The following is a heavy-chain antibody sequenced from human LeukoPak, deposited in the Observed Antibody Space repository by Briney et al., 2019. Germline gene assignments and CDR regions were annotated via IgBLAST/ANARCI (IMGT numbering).Heavy chain of an antibody. D-gene: IGHD3/OR15-3a*01. Sequence: SETLSLTCTVSGASISDSSWTWLRQPPGRGLESIGYIYNSVSTNYNPSLRCRVTISVDTSKNQFSLRLSSVTAADTAVYYCARSFSTGYLDYWGQGVLVTVSS. CDR2: IYNSVST. V-gene: IGHV4-59*01. CDR1: GASISDSS. CDR3: ARSFSTGYLDY. J-gene: IGHJ4*02.